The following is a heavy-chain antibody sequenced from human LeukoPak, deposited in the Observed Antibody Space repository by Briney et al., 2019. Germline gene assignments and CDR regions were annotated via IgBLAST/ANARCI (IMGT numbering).Heavy chain of an antibody. D-gene: IGHD3-22*01. Sequence: GGSLRLSCAASGFTVSSNYMSWVRQAPGKGLEWVSVIYSGGSTYYADSVKGRFTISRDNSKNTLYPQMNSLRAEDTAVYYCARATYYYDSSGYYLENWGQGTLVTVSS. CDR3: ARATYYYDSSGYYLEN. CDR2: IYSGGST. J-gene: IGHJ4*02. CDR1: GFTVSSNY. V-gene: IGHV3-53*01.